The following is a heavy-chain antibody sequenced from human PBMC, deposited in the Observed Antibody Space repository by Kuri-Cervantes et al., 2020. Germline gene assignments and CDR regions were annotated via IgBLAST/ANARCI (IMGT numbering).Heavy chain of an antibody. CDR2: IYSGGST. D-gene: IGHD6-19*01. J-gene: IGHJ4*02. CDR3: AREGEAGYSSGWPPFDY. Sequence: GESLKISCAASGFTVSSNYMSWVRQAPGKGLEWVSVIYSGGSTYYADSVKGRFTISRDNSKNTLYLQMNSLRAEDTAVYYCAREGEAGYSSGWPPFDYWGQGTLATVSS. CDR1: GFTVSSNY. V-gene: IGHV3-66*01.